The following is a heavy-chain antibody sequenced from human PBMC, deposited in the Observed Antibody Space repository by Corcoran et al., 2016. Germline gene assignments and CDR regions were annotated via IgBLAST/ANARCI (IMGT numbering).Heavy chain of an antibody. Sequence: QVQLVQSGAEVKKPGASVKVSCKASGYTFTSYYMHWVRQAPGQGLEWMGIINPSGGSTSYAQKFQGRVTMTRDTSTSTVYMELSSLRSDDTAVYYCARSVVSEAFDIWGQGTMVTVSS. CDR3: ARSVVSEAFDI. J-gene: IGHJ3*02. V-gene: IGHV1-46*01. D-gene: IGHD2-15*01. CDR2: INPSGGST. CDR1: GYTFTSYY.